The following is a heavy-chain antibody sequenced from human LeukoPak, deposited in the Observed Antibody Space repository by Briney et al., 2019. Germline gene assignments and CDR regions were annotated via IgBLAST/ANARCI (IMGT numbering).Heavy chain of an antibody. CDR1: GFTFRSHW. CDR2: IKPDGIDK. D-gene: IGHD5-24*01. J-gene: IGHJ3*02. V-gene: IGHV3-7*01. CDR3: ATISAQTFDI. Sequence: GGSLRLSCVGSGFTFRSHWVNWVRQSPRKGLEWVANIKPDGIDKYYVDSARGRFTVSRDNAKNSAFLQMNSLRAGDTAIYYCATISAQTFDIWGQGTLVSVSS.